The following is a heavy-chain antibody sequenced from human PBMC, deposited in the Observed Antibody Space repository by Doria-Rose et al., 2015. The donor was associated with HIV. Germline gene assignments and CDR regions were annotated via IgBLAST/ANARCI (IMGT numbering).Heavy chain of an antibody. Sequence: QVQLQESGPGLVKTSETLSLTCTVSGGSVTSGTYYWTWMRQPPGKALDWIGYIHHGGSSNYNPSLENRVNMLVDTSKSQFSLKLSSVIAADTAVYYCAREWAEYGGEYYFDFWGQGTLVTVSS. J-gene: IGHJ4*02. CDR3: AREWAEYGGEYYFDF. D-gene: IGHD4-17*01. CDR2: IHHGGSS. CDR1: GGSVTSGTYY. V-gene: IGHV4-61*01.